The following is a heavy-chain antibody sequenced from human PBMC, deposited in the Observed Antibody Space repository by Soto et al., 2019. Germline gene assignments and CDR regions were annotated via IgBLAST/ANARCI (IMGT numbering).Heavy chain of an antibody. J-gene: IGHJ4*02. D-gene: IGHD3-3*02. CDR2: MRADSGAS. CDR1: GDTFTNFD. Sequence: QVQLVQPGAEVRKPGASVRVSCEPSGDTFTNFDLNWVRQASGQGLEWIGWMRADSGASGHARKFQGRVSLTRDTCRSTAYLELGSLKAEDTATYCCARCIYGQGFKVWGRGTLVFVSS. CDR3: ARCIYGQGFKV. V-gene: IGHV1-8*02.